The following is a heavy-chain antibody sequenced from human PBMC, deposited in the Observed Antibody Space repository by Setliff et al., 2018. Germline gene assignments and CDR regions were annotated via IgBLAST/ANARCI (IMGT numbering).Heavy chain of an antibody. J-gene: IGHJ4*02. CDR2: IYYSGNT. V-gene: IGHV4-31*03. D-gene: IGHD3-22*01. CDR1: GGSMIGGHYY. Sequence: SETLSLTCTVPGGSMIGGHYYWSWIRQLPGKGLEWIAYIYYSGNTYYNPSLKSRVTIPVDTSKNQFSLKINSVTAADTAVYYCARTTEYYYDSSGYYFEGGYFDYWGQGTLVTVSS. CDR3: ARTTEYYYDSSGYYFEGGYFDY.